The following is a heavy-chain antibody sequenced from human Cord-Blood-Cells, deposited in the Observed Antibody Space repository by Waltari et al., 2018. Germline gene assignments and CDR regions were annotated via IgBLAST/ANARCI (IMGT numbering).Heavy chain of an antibody. CDR2: IDPSDSYT. CDR3: ARHTLYNWNDRSYYFDY. CDR1: GYSFTSYW. Sequence: EVQLVQSVAEVKKPGESLRISCKGSGYSFTSYWISWVLQMPWKGLEWMGRIDPSDSYTNYSPSFQGHVTISADKSISTAYLQWSSLKASDTAMYYCARHTLYNWNDRSYYFDYWGQGTLVTVSS. V-gene: IGHV5-10-1*01. D-gene: IGHD1-1*01. J-gene: IGHJ4*02.